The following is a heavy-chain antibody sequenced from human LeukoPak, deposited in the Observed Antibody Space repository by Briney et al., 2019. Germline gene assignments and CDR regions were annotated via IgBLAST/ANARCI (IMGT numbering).Heavy chain of an antibody. V-gene: IGHV4-39*07. Sequence: SETLSLTCTVSGGSISSSSYYWGWIRQPPGKGLEWIGSIYYSGSTYYNPSLKSRVTISVDTSKNQFSLKLSSVTAADTAVYYCARDGGVVPAAGDWFDPWGQGTLVTVSS. D-gene: IGHD2-2*01. CDR1: GGSISSSSYY. CDR3: ARDGGVVPAAGDWFDP. CDR2: IYYSGST. J-gene: IGHJ5*02.